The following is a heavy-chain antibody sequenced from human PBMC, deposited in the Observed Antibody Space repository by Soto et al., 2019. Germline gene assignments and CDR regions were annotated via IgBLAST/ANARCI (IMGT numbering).Heavy chain of an antibody. CDR1: GYTFTSYG. V-gene: IGHV1-18*01. J-gene: IGHJ6*02. CDR2: ISAYNGNT. Sequence: GASVKVSCKASGYTFTSYGISWVRQAPGQGFEWMGWISAYNGNTNYAQKLQGRVTMTTDTSTSTAYMELRSLRSDDTAVYYCARLAHRGLGYCSSTSCYTDYSYDYGMDVWG. CDR3: ARLAHRGLGYCSSTSCYTDYSYDYGMDV. D-gene: IGHD2-2*02.